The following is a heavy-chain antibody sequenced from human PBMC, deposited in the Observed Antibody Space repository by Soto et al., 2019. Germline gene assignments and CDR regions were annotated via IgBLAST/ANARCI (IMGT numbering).Heavy chain of an antibody. V-gene: IGHV3-11*01. CDR3: ARDVRPGTTSYYYMDV. Sequence: GSLRLSCAASGFTFSDYYMNWIRQSPGKGLEWVAYVSRGATTIYYADSVKGRFTISRDNAKNSLYLQMNSLRAEDTAVYYCARDVRPGTTSYYYMDVWGEGTTVTVSS. CDR1: GFTFSDYY. CDR2: VSRGATTI. J-gene: IGHJ6*03. D-gene: IGHD1-1*01.